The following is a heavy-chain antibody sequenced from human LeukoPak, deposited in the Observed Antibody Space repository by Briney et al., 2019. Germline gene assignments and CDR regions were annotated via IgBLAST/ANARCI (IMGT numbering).Heavy chain of an antibody. CDR3: ARGSHSGSYYEYFQH. Sequence: SVKVSCKASGGTFSSYAISWVRQAPGQGLEWMGGIIPIFGTANYAQKFQGRVTITADESTSTAYMELSSLRSEDTAVYYCARGSHSGSYYEYFQHWGQGTLVTVSS. J-gene: IGHJ1*01. CDR1: GGTFSSYA. D-gene: IGHD1-26*01. V-gene: IGHV1-69*13. CDR2: IIPIFGTA.